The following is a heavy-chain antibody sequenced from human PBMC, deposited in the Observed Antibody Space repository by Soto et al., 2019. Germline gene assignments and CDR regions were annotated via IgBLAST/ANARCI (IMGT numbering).Heavy chain of an antibody. CDR3: AKDKYSSRRYYYYGMDV. CDR2: ISGSGGST. CDR1: GFTCSGYA. J-gene: IGHJ6*02. V-gene: IGHV3-23*01. Sequence: GGSLRLSCAASGFTCSGYAMIWVRQAPGEGLEWVSAISGSGGSTYYADSVKGRFTISRDNSKNTLYLQMNSLRAEDTAVYYCAKDKYSSRRYYYYGMDVWGQGTTVTVSS. D-gene: IGHD6-6*01.